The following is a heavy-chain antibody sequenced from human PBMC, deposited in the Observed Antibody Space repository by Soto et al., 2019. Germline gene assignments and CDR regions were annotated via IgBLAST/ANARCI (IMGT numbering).Heavy chain of an antibody. J-gene: IGHJ4*02. V-gene: IGHV4-4*07. CDR2: VYSSGTT. CDR1: GCSINSCG. D-gene: IGHD3-10*01. CDR3: ARDIGSYAYGEGY. Sequence: VTLSLTCLVSGCSINSCGGSWIRQPAGKGLEWIGRVYSSGTTDYNPSLNSRATLSVETSKNQFSLKLSSVTAADTAVYYCARDIGSYAYGEGYWGQGIQVT.